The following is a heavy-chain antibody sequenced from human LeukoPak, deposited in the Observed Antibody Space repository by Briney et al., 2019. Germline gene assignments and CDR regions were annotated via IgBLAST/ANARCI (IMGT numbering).Heavy chain of an antibody. CDR2: IYYSGST. D-gene: IGHD3-10*01. CDR3: ATYYYGFGEYYFDY. Sequence: SETLSLTCTVSGGSISSGSYYWSWIRQPPGKGLEWIGYIYYSGSTNYNPSLKSRVTISVDTSKNQFSLKLSSVTAADTAVYYCATYYYGFGEYYFDYWGQGTLVTVSS. J-gene: IGHJ4*02. V-gene: IGHV4-61*01. CDR1: GGSISSGSYY.